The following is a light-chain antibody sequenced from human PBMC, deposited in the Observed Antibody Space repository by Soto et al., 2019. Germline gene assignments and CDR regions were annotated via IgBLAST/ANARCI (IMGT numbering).Light chain of an antibody. CDR3: QQFNSYPLT. CDR1: QGISSA. CDR2: DVS. J-gene: IGKJ4*01. V-gene: IGKV1-13*02. Sequence: AIQLTQSPSSLSASVGDRVTITCRASQGISSALAWYQQKPGKAPKLVIYDVSSLESGVPSRFSGSGSGTDFTLIISSLQPEDFATYYCQQFNSYPLTFGGGTKVEV.